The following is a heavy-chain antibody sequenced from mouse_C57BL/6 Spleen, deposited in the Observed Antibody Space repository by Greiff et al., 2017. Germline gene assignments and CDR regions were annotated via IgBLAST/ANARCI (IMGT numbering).Heavy chain of an antibody. CDR1: GYAFTNYL. J-gene: IGHJ3*01. V-gene: IGHV1-54*01. D-gene: IGHD1-1*01. Sequence: QVQLQQPGAELVRPGTSVKVSCKASGYAFTNYLIEWVKQRPGQGLEWIGVINPGSGGTNYNEKFKGKATLTADKSSSTAYMQLSSLTSEDSAVEYCARAQGSLAGFAYWGQGTLVTVSA. CDR3: ARAQGSLAGFAY. CDR2: INPGSGGT.